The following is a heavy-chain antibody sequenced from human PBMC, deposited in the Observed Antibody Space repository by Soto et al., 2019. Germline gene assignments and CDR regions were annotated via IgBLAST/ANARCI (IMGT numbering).Heavy chain of an antibody. CDR3: ARSGVPAAISDYYYYGMDV. Sequence: ASVKVSCKASGGTFSSYAISWVRQAPGQGLEWMGGIIPILGTANYAQKFQGRVTITADESTSTAYMELSSLRSEDTAVYYCARSGVPAAISDYYYYGMDVWGQGTTVTVSS. J-gene: IGHJ6*02. CDR2: IIPILGTA. V-gene: IGHV1-69*13. D-gene: IGHD2-2*02. CDR1: GGTFSSYA.